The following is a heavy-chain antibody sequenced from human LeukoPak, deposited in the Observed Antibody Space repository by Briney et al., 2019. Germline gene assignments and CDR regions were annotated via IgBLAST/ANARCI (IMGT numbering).Heavy chain of an antibody. V-gene: IGHV3-33*01. CDR3: ARVGVGATGHYYYYGMDV. CDR2: IWYDGSNK. D-gene: IGHD1-26*01. J-gene: IGHJ6*02. Sequence: GGSLRLSCAASGFTFSSYGMHWVRQAPGKGLEWVAVIWYDGSNKYYADSVKGRFTISRDNSKNTLYLQMNSLRAEDTAVYYCARVGVGATGHYYYYGMDVWGQGTTVTVSS. CDR1: GFTFSSYG.